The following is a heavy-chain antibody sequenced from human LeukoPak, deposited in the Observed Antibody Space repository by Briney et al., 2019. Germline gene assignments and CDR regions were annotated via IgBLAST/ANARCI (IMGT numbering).Heavy chain of an antibody. V-gene: IGHV3-11*05. J-gene: IGHJ4*02. D-gene: IGHD6-13*01. CDR3: ARADSTSWFDY. CDR1: GFTFSDYY. Sequence: LGGSLRLSCAASGFTFSDYYMIWIRQAPGKGLEWVSYISSSGGYTNHADSVKGRFTISRDNAKNSLYLQMNSLRAEDTAVYYCARADSTSWFDYWGQGTQVTVSS. CDR2: ISSSGGYT.